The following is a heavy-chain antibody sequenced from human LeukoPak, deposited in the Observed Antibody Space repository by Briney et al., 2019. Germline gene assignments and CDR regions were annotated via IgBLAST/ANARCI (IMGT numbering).Heavy chain of an antibody. D-gene: IGHD3-22*01. CDR2: ISSSGSTI. Sequence: PGGSLRLSCAASGFTFSDYYMSWIRQAPGKGLEWVSYISSSGSTIYYADSVKGRFTISRNNAKNSLFLQMNSLRAEDTAVYYCARETPPPYYYDSSGYYGGFYWFDPWGQGTLVTVSS. J-gene: IGHJ5*02. V-gene: IGHV3-11*04. CDR1: GFTFSDYY. CDR3: ARETPPPYYYDSSGYYGGFYWFDP.